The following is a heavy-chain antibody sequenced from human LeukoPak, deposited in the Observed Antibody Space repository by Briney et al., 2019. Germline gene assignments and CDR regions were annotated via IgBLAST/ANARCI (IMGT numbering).Heavy chain of an antibody. CDR3: AMRPQEYSSSWSDY. Sequence: GASLKISCKGSGYSFTSYWIGWVRPMPGKGLEWMGIIYPGDSDTRYSPSFQGQVTISADKSISTAYLQWSSLKASDTAMYYCAMRPQEYSSSWSDYWGQGTLVTVSS. D-gene: IGHD6-13*01. V-gene: IGHV5-51*01. CDR1: GYSFTSYW. J-gene: IGHJ4*02. CDR2: IYPGDSDT.